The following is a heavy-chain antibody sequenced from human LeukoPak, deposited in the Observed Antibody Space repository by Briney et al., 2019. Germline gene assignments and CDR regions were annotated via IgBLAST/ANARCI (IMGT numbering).Heavy chain of an antibody. V-gene: IGHV3-48*04. CDR2: ISIGSSTI. D-gene: IGHD3-10*01. CDR3: AKVAKYYYGSETYYFFEH. Sequence: PGGSLRLSCAASGFTFRRFSMNWVRQVPGQGLEWVSYISIGSSTIYYGDSVKGRFTISRDNAKNSLYLQMNSLRVEDTAVYYCAKVAKYYYGSETYYFFEHWGQGTPVTASS. CDR1: GFTFRRFS. J-gene: IGHJ4*02.